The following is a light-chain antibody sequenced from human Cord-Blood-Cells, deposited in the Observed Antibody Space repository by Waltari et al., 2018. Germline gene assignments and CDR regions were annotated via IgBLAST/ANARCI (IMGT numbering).Light chain of an antibody. J-gene: IGKJ3*01. V-gene: IGKV1-33*01. CDR3: QQYDNLPRT. CDR2: DAS. Sequence: DIQMTQSPSSLSASVGDRVTITCQASQDISNYLNWYQQKPGKASKLLNYDASNLETGVPSRFSGSGSGTDFTFTISSLQPEDIATYYCQQYDNLPRTFGPGTKVDIK. CDR1: QDISNY.